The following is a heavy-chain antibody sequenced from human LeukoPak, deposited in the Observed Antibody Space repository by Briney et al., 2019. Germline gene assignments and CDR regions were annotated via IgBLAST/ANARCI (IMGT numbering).Heavy chain of an antibody. CDR1: GLPFNSYW. J-gene: IGHJ4*02. CDR2: INSDGSST. D-gene: IGHD4-17*01. Sequence: GGSLRLSCAASGLPFNSYWMHWVHQAPGRGLVSVSRINSDGSSTSYAYSVKGRFTISRDNAKNTLYLQMNSLRAEDTAVYYCARGTTVTPMCIDYWGQGPLVTVS. CDR3: ARGTTVTPMCIDY. V-gene: IGHV3-74*01.